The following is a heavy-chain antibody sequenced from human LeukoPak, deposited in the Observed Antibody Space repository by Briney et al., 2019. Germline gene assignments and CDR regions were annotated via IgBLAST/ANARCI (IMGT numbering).Heavy chain of an antibody. V-gene: IGHV4-4*07. CDR3: ARDGVAAAGVHYYYGMDV. D-gene: IGHD6-13*01. J-gene: IGHJ6*02. Sequence: SETLSLTCTVSGGSISNYYWSWIRQPAGKGLEWIGRIYTSGSTNYNPSLKSRVTMSVDTSKNQFSLKLSSVTAADTAVYYCARDGVAAAGVHYYYGMDVWGQGTTVTVSS. CDR1: GGSISNYY. CDR2: IYTSGST.